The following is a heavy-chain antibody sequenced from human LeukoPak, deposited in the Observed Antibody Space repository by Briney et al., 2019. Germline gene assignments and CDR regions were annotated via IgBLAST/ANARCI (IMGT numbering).Heavy chain of an antibody. D-gene: IGHD2-8*01. J-gene: IGHJ4*02. CDR3: ASRYCTNGVCRYYFDY. Sequence: GGSLRLSCAASGFTLSIYSMNWVRQAPGKGLEWVSTISSSSSYIYYADSVKGRFTISRDNAKNPLYLQMDSLRAEDTAVYYCASRYCTNGVCRYYFDYWGQGTLVTVSS. V-gene: IGHV3-21*01. CDR1: GFTLSIYS. CDR2: ISSSSSYI.